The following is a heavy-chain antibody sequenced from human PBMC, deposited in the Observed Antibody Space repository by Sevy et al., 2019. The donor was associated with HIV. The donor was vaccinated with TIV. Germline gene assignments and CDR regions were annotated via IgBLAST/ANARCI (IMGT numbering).Heavy chain of an antibody. D-gene: IGHD3-10*01. CDR2: ISGSGGST. Sequence: GGSLRLSCAASGFTFSSYAMSWVRQAPGKGLEWVSAISGSGGSTYYAASGKGRFTISRDNSKNTLYLKMNSLKAEDTAVYSGAKAANGYYGSGREGYYFDYWGQGTLVTVSS. V-gene: IGHV3-23*01. J-gene: IGHJ4*02. CDR3: AKAANGYYGSGREGYYFDY. CDR1: GFTFSSYA.